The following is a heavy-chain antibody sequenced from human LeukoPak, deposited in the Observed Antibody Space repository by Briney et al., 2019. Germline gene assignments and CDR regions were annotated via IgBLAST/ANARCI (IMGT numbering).Heavy chain of an antibody. V-gene: IGHV3-7*01. Sequence: GGSLRLSCAASTVIFRKYWMGWARQAPGKGLEWVANIAHDGSVKWYVDSVKGRFIISRDNARDPLYLQMNGLRVEDTARYYCAFFVREPQNWGQGTLVTVSS. D-gene: IGHD3-10*02. CDR1: TVIFRKYW. CDR2: IAHDGSVK. J-gene: IGHJ1*01. CDR3: AFFVREPQN.